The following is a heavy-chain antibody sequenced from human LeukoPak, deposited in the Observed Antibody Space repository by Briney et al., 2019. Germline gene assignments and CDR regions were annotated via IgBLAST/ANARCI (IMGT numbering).Heavy chain of an antibody. CDR3: ARNYYGSGSSDFDY. CDR1: GFTFSSYG. D-gene: IGHD3-10*01. Sequence: GGSLRLSCAASGFTFSSYGMHWVRQAPGKGLEWVSGINWNGGSTGYADSVKGRFTISRDNAKNSLYLQMNSLRAEDTALYYCARNYYGSGSSDFDYWGQGTLVTVSS. CDR2: INWNGGST. J-gene: IGHJ4*02. V-gene: IGHV3-20*04.